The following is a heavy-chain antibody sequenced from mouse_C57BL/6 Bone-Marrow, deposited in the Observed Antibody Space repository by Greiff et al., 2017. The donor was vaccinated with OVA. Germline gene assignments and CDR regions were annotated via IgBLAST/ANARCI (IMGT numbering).Heavy chain of an antibody. CDR3: ARGRLARDY. V-gene: IGHV1-82*01. CDR2: IYPGDGDT. J-gene: IGHJ4*01. CDR1: GYAFSSSW. Sequence: VQLKESGPELVKPGASVKISCKASGYAFSSSWMNWVKQRPGKGLEWIGRIYPGDGDTNYNGKFKGKATLTADKSSSTAYMQLSSLTSEDSAVYFCARGRLARDYWGQGTSVTVSS.